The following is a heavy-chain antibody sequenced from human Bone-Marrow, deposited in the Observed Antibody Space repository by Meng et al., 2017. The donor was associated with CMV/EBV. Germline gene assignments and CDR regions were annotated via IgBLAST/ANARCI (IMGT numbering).Heavy chain of an antibody. D-gene: IGHD2-2*01. J-gene: IGHJ6*02. CDR2: IIPIVGIA. V-gene: IGHV1-69*02. Sequence: SVKVSCKASGGTFSSYTISWVRQAPGQGLEWMGRIIPIVGIANYAQRFQGRVTITADKSTSTAYMELTSLRSEDTAVYYCATSSGYCSSTSCYSVVEYGMDVWGQGTTVTVSS. CDR3: ATSSGYCSSTSCYSVVEYGMDV. CDR1: GGTFSSYT.